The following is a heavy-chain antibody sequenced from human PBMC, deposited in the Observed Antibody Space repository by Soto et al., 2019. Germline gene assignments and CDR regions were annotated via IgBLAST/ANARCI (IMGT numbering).Heavy chain of an antibody. CDR1: SGSISTGDYS. CDR3: GAYDSKAFFDDY. D-gene: IGHD3-22*01. J-gene: IGHJ4*02. V-gene: IGHV4-30-2*01. CDR2: IHHSGNT. Sequence: PSETLSLTCPVSSGSISTGDYSWTWIRQPPGKGLEWIGYIHHSGNTFHNPSLKSRVTVSVDRSKNQFSLKLTSVTAADTAMYYCGAYDSKAFFDDYWGQGILVTVSS.